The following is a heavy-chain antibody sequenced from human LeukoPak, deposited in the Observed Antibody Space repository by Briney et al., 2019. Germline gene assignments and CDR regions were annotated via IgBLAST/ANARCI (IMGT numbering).Heavy chain of an antibody. V-gene: IGHV3-23*01. CDR3: AKRGDYGDYRAFDI. J-gene: IGHJ3*02. Sequence: GGSLRLSCAASGFTFSNAWMSWVRQAPGKGLEWVSAISGSGGSTYYADSVKGRFTISRDNSKNTLYLQMNSLRAEDTAVYYCAKRGDYGDYRAFDIWGQGTMVTVSS. D-gene: IGHD4-17*01. CDR1: GFTFSNAW. CDR2: ISGSGGST.